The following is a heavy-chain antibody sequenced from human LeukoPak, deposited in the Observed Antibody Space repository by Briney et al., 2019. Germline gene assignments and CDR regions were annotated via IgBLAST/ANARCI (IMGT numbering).Heavy chain of an antibody. J-gene: IGHJ5*02. Sequence: PSETLSLTCTVSGGSISSYYWSWIRQPPGKGLEWIGYIYYSGSTNYNPSLKSRVTISVDTSKNQFSLKLSSVTAADTAVYYCAGSPALRPRYYNWCDPWGQGKLVTVSA. CDR1: GGSISSYY. D-gene: IGHD1-14*01. CDR3: AGSPALRPRYYNWCDP. CDR2: IYYSGST. V-gene: IGHV4-59*01.